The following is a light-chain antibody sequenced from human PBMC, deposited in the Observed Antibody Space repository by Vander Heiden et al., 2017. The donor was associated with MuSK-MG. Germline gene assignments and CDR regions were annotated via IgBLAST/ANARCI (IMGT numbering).Light chain of an antibody. CDR1: TSNIGSNT. CDR2: SDN. Sequence: QSVLTQPPSASGTPGQRVTISCSGTTSNIGSNTVNWYQLVPGTAPKLLMNSDNQRPSGVPDRFSASKSGTSASLAISGPQSEDEADYYCAAWDDNLNGLVFGGGTKLTVL. J-gene: IGLJ3*02. CDR3: AAWDDNLNGLV. V-gene: IGLV1-44*01.